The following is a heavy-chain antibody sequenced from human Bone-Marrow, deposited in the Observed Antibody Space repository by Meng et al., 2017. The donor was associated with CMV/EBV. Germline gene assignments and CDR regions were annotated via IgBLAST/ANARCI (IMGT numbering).Heavy chain of an antibody. J-gene: IGHJ4*02. CDR2: IRYDGSNT. Sequence: SGFDFSSYGMHWVRQAPGKGLEWVTFIRYDGSNTYYADSVRGRFTISRDNSKNTLYLQMNSLRPEDTAVYYCAKVHITSYSSSSDDYWGQGTLVTVSS. CDR3: AKVHITSYSSSSDDY. CDR1: GFDFSSYG. V-gene: IGHV3-30*02. D-gene: IGHD6-6*01.